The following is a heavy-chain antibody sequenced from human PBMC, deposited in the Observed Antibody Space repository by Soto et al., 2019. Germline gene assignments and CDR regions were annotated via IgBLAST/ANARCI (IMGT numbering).Heavy chain of an antibody. D-gene: IGHD1-7*01. CDR1: GFTFSSYG. Sequence: QVQLVESGGGVVQPGRSLRLSCAASGFTFSSYGMHWVRQAPGKGLEWVAVISYDGSIKYYADSVKGRFTISRDNSKNTLYLQMNSLRAEDTAVYYCAKAWLVTGTNNYYYYGMDVWGQGTTVTVSS. J-gene: IGHJ6*02. CDR2: ISYDGSIK. CDR3: AKAWLVTGTNNYYYYGMDV. V-gene: IGHV3-30*18.